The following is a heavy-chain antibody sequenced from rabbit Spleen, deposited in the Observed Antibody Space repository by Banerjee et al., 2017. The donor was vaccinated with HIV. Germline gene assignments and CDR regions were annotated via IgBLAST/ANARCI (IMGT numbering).Heavy chain of an antibody. J-gene: IGHJ6*01. CDR1: GFDFRRYY. V-gene: IGHV1S7*01. CDR3: VRDTSSSFSSYGMDL. D-gene: IGHD1-1*01. CDR2: IDVGAGST. Sequence: QVKETGGGLVQPGGSLTLSCKASGFDFRRYYLSWVRQAPGKGLEWIGIIDVGAGSTYYASWVNGRFTISSHNAQNTLYLQLSSLTVADTATYFCVRDTSSSFSSYGMDLWGPGTLVTVS.